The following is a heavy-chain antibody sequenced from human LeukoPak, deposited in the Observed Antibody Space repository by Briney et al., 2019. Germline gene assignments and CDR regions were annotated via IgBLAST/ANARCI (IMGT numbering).Heavy chain of an antibody. D-gene: IGHD5-18*01. V-gene: IGHV4-39*07. CDR1: GGSISSSSYY. J-gene: IGHJ4*02. Sequence: RSSETLSLTCTVSGGSISSSSYYWGWIRQPPGKALEWIGCIYYSGSTYYYNPSLKSRITISVDTSKNQFSLKLSSVTAADTAVYYCARGLSPEVDTAMVDTDYWGQGTLVTVSS. CDR2: IYYSGSTY. CDR3: ARGLSPEVDTAMVDTDY.